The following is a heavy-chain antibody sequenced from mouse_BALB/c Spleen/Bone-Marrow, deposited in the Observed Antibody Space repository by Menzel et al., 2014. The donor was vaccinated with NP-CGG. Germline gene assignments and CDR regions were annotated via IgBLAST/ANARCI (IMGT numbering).Heavy chain of an antibody. CDR2: ISSGSSTI. D-gene: IGHD2-5*01. J-gene: IGHJ2*01. V-gene: IGHV5-17*02. Sequence: EVMLVESGGGLVQPGGSRKLSCAASGFTFSSFGMHWVRQAPEKGLEWVAYISSGSSTIYYADTVMGRFTISRDNPKNTLFLQMTSRRSEDAAMYYCARSGSNCGYFDYWGQGTTLTVSS. CDR1: GFTFSSFG. CDR3: ARSGSNCGYFDY.